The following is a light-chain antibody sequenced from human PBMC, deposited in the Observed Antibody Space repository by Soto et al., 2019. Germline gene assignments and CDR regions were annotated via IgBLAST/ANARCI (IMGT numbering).Light chain of an antibody. J-gene: IGLJ1*01. CDR1: STDVGDSNH. Sequence: QSALTQPASVSGSPGQSITISCTGTSTDVGDSNHVSWYQHHPGKAPKLIIYEVSYRPSGVSNRFSGSKSAYTASLTISGLQAEDEADYYCNSQTTSGIRVFGIGTKLTVL. CDR3: NSQTTSGIRV. V-gene: IGLV2-14*01. CDR2: EVS.